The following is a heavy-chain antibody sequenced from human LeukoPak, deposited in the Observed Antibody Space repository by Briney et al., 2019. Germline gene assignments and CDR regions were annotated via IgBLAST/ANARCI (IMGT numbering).Heavy chain of an antibody. CDR3: ARASRSYGYGDFDY. CDR1: GFTFDDYG. D-gene: IGHD5-18*01. V-gene: IGHV3-20*04. J-gene: IGHJ4*02. Sequence: GGSLRLSCAASGFTFDDYGMSWVRQAPGEGLEWVSGINWNGGSTGYADSVKGRFTISRDNAKNSLYLQMNSLRAEDTALYYCARASRSYGYGDFDYWGQGTLVTVSS. CDR2: INWNGGST.